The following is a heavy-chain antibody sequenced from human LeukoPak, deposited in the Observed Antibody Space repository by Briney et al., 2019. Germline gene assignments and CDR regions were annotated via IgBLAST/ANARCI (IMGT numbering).Heavy chain of an antibody. CDR2: IIPIFGTA. J-gene: IGHJ6*03. CDR1: GGTFSSYA. CDR3: ARARGKMATTRDYYYYMDV. V-gene: IGHV1-69*01. Sequence: SVKVSCKASGGTFSSYAISWVRQAPGQGLEWMGGIIPIFGTANYAQKFQGRVTITADDSTSTAYMELSSLRSEDTAVYYCARARGKMATTRDYYYYMDVWGKGTTVTVSS. D-gene: IGHD5-24*01.